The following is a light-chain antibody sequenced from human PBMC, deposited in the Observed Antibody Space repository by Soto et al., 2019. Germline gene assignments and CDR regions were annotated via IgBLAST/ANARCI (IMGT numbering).Light chain of an antibody. J-gene: IGKJ4*01. CDR1: QSISSY. CDR3: QQVYVYPST. CDR2: AAS. Sequence: DIQMTQSPSSLSASVGDRVTITCRASQSISSYLNWYQQKPGEAPKLLIYAASNLQTAVPSRFSGSGSGTDFTLTISSLQPEDFATYYCQQVYVYPSTFGGGTKVDIK. V-gene: IGKV1-39*01.